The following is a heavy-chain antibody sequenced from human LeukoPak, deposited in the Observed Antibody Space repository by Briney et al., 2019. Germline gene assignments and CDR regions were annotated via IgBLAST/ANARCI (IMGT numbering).Heavy chain of an antibody. V-gene: IGHV4-38-2*02. D-gene: IGHD5-18*01. CDR3: ARPALRGYSYGFRNNWFDP. J-gene: IGHJ5*02. CDR1: GYSISSGYY. CDR2: INNSGST. Sequence: SETLSLTCTVSGYSISSGYYWSWIRQPPGKGLEWIGEINNSGSTNYNPSLKSRVTISVDTSKNQFSLKLSSVTAADTAVYYCARPALRGYSYGFRNNWFDPWGQGTLVTVSS.